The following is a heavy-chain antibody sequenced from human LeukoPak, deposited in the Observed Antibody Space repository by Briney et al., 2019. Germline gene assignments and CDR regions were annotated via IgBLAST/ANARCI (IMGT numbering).Heavy chain of an antibody. CDR2: ISWNSGSI. Sequence: GGSLRLSCAASGFILSSYSMNWVRQAPGKGLEWVSGISWNSGSIAYADSVKGRFTISRDNAKNSLYLQMNSLRAEDTAFYYCAKDTTSYLIDYWGQGTLVTVSS. V-gene: IGHV3-9*01. CDR3: AKDTTSYLIDY. D-gene: IGHD2/OR15-2a*01. CDR1: GFILSSYS. J-gene: IGHJ4*02.